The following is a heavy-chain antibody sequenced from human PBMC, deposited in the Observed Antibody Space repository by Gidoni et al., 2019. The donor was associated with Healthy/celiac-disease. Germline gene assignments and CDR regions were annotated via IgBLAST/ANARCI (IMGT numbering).Heavy chain of an antibody. D-gene: IGHD3-16*02. Sequence: ESGGGVVKPGRSLRLSCAASGFTFSSYGMHWVRQAPGKGLEWVAVIWYDGSNKYYADSVKGRFTISRDNSKNTLYLQMNSLRAEDTAVYYCARSHQGVTFGGVIVGGYFDYWGQGTLVTVSS. J-gene: IGHJ4*02. CDR3: ARSHQGVTFGGVIVGGYFDY. V-gene: IGHV3-33*01. CDR2: IWYDGSNK. CDR1: GFTFSSYG.